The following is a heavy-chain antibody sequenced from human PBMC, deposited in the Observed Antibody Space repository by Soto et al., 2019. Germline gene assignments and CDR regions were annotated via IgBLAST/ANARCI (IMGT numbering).Heavy chain of an antibody. D-gene: IGHD1-1*01. J-gene: IGHJ3*02. CDR2: IIPIFGTA. CDR1: GGTFSSYD. CDR3: ASWNLREHAYDS. V-gene: IGHV1-69*01. Sequence: EASVTVSGTASGGTFSSYDISWVRQAPGQGLEWMGGIIPIFGTANYAQKFQGRVTITADESTSTAYMELSSLRSEDTAVYYCASWNLREHAYDSWGQGTEVTVSS.